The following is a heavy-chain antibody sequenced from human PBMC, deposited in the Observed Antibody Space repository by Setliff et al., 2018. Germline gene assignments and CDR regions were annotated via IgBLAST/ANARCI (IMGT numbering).Heavy chain of an antibody. D-gene: IGHD3-3*01. CDR2: INYSGIT. J-gene: IGHJ4*02. V-gene: IGHV4-39*01. CDR1: GDSISSSSYY. CDR3: AARSTPYYDLWSGPLDY. Sequence: SETLSLTCSVSGDSISSSSYYWGWIRQPPGKGLEWIGSINYSGITYYSPSLKSRVIVSVDTSKNQFSLKLTSVTATDTAVYYCAARSTPYYDLWSGPLDYWGLGALVTVSS.